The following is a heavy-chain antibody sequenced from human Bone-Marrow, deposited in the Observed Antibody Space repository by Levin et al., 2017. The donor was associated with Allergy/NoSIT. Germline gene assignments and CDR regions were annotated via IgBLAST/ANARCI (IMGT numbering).Heavy chain of an antibody. CDR1: GFTFGTYA. D-gene: IGHD6-25*01. J-gene: IGHJ4*02. CDR2: IRPGGEKT. V-gene: IGHV3-23*01. Sequence: GGSLRLSCAASGFTFGTYAITWVRQAPGKGLQWVSAIRPGGEKTYYANSVEGRFTVSRDNSKNTVYLQMSSLRVEDTATYYCAREAGGSGGYTVDYWGRGTLVTVSS. CDR3: AREAGGSGGYTVDY.